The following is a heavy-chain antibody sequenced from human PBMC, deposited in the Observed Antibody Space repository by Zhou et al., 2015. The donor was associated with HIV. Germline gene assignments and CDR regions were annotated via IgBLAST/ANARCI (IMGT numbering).Heavy chain of an antibody. V-gene: IGHV3-74*01. Sequence: EVQLVESGGGLVQPGGSLRLSCAASKFIFRNYWMHWVRQAPGKGLVWVAHINQFGGDTAYADSVKGRFTISRDNAKNSLYLQMNSLRDEDTAVYYCAMGSSGFSEGYFQHWGQGTLVTVSS. CDR3: AMGSSGFSEGYFQH. J-gene: IGHJ1*01. CDR1: KFIFRNYW. CDR2: INQFGGDT. D-gene: IGHD6-19*01.